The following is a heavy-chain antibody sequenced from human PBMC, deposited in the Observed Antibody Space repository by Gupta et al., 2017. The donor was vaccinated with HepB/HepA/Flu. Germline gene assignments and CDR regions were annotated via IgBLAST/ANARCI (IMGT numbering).Heavy chain of an antibody. CDR3: AKDLGYCTNGVCDNWFDP. J-gene: IGHJ5*02. CDR1: GFTFSSYA. Sequence: EVQLLESGGGLVQPGGSLRLSCAASGFTFSSYAMSWVRQAPGKGLEWVSAISGSGGSTYYADSVKGRFTISRDNSKNTLYLQMNSLRAEDTAVYYCAKDLGYCTNGVCDNWFDPWGQGTLVTVSS. V-gene: IGHV3-23*01. D-gene: IGHD2-8*01. CDR2: ISGSGGST.